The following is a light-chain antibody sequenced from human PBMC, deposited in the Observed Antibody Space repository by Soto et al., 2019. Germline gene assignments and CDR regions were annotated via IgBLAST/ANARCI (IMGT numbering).Light chain of an antibody. CDR1: ESISSTS. V-gene: IGKV3-20*01. CDR2: GAS. CDR3: QQYGSSPFT. J-gene: IGKJ5*01. Sequence: EIVLTQSPGILSFSLGERATLSCSVSESISSTSLAWYQQKPGQAPRLLIYGASTRATGVPDRFSGSESGTDFTLSISRLEPDDFVVYYCQQYGSSPFTFGQGTRLEIK.